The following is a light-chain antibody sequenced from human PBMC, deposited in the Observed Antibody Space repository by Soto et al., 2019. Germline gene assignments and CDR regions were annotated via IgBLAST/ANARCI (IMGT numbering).Light chain of an antibody. J-gene: IGKJ2*01. Sequence: EIVMTQSPASLSVSPGDGATLSCRASQSVASNVAWYQQKPGQGPRLLIHGASTRAAGVPARFSGSGSGTDCSLTISSLQSEDFAVYYCQQYHNWPPQYTFGQGTKLQLQ. CDR3: QQYHNWPPQYT. CDR2: GAS. CDR1: QSVASN. V-gene: IGKV3-15*01.